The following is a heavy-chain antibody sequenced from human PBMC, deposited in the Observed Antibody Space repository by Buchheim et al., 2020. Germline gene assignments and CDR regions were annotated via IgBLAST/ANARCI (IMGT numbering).Heavy chain of an antibody. D-gene: IGHD3-22*01. CDR3: SRDKYNDRCGYYTSLDY. CDR2: IKSDGSIT. CDR1: GFTFSDYW. Sequence: EVQLAESGGGLVQPGGFLRPSCVASGFTFSDYWMHWVRQVPGKGLVWVSRIKSDGSITNYADSVKGRFTISRDTAKNTLYLQMNSLRTEDTAFYYCSRDKYNDRCGYYTSLDYWGQGTL. V-gene: IGHV3-74*01. J-gene: IGHJ4*02.